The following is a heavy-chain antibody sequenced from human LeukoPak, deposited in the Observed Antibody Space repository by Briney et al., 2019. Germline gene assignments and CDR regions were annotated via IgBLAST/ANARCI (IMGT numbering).Heavy chain of an antibody. CDR3: ARGWPGYCSGGSCIYYGMDV. V-gene: IGHV4-34*01. CDR1: GGSFSGYY. D-gene: IGHD2-15*01. CDR2: INHSGST. J-gene: IGHJ6*02. Sequence: SETLSLTCAVYGGSFSGYYWSWIRQPPGKGLEWIGDINHSGSTNYNPSLKSRVTISVDTSKNQFSLKLSSVTAADTAVYYCARGWPGYCSGGSCIYYGMDVWGQGTTVTVSS.